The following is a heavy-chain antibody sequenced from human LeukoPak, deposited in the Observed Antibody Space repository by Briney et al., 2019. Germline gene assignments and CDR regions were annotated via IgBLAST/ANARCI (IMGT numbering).Heavy chain of an antibody. CDR3: AKGVLRQLAPSDY. D-gene: IGHD3-3*01. CDR2: IRYDGSNK. V-gene: IGHV3-30*02. J-gene: IGHJ4*02. Sequence: PGGSLRLSCAASGFTFSSYGMHWVRQAPGKGLEWVAFIRYDGSNKYYADSVKGRFTISRDNSKNTLYLQMNSLRAEDTAVYYCAKGVLRQLAPSDYWGQGTLVTVSS. CDR1: GFTFSSYG.